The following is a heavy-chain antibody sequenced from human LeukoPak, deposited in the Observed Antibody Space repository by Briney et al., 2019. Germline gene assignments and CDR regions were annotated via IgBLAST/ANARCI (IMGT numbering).Heavy chain of an antibody. J-gene: IGHJ6*02. CDR1: GGTFSSYA. CDR2: IIPILGIA. D-gene: IGHD2-2*01. V-gene: IGHV1-69*04. Sequence: SVKVSCKASGGTFSSYAISWVRQAPGQGLEWMGRIIPILGIANYAQKFQGRVTMTRNTSISTAYMELSSLRSEDTAVYYCARGSSSLNYYYYYGMDVWGQGTTVTVSS. CDR3: ARGSSSLNYYYYYGMDV.